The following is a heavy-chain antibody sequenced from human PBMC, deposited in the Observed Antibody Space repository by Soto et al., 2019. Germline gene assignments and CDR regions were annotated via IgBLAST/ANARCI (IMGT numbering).Heavy chain of an antibody. D-gene: IGHD3-22*01. CDR3: ARHVRPITMINY. CDR1: GASIAGGSYY. J-gene: IGHJ4*02. V-gene: IGHV4-30-4*01. Sequence: SETLSLTCSVSGASIAGGSYYWSWVRQPPGKGLEWIGYIPSRGRPFYNPSLKSRVTISVDTSKNQFSLKLSSVTAADTAVYYCARHVRPITMINYWGQGTLVTVSS. CDR2: IPSRGRP.